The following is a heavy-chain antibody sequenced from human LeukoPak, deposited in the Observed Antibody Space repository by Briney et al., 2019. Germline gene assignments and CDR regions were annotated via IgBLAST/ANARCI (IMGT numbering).Heavy chain of an antibody. V-gene: IGHV4-59*01. CDR2: IHYSGSA. CDR3: ARTTEGYAGGPGYSYYYYMDV. D-gene: IGHD5-12*01. Sequence: SETLSLTCTVSNGPINTYQWSWIRQPPGKGLEWIGNIHYSGSANYNPSLKSRVVISVDTSKNQFSLKLSPVTAADTALYYCARTTEGYAGGPGYSYYYYMDVWGKGTTVTISS. J-gene: IGHJ6*03. CDR1: NGPINTYQ.